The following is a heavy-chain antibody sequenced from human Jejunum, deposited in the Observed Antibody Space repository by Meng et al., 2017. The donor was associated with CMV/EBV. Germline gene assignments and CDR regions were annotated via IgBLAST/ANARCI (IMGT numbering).Heavy chain of an antibody. V-gene: IGHV2-5*02. J-gene: IGHJ4*02. Sequence: ITLQESVPTLVNTTQTLTLTCTLAGFSLSISGVGVGWIRQPPGKALEWLALIYWDDDKRYSPSLKNRLIITKDTSKNQVVLTLTNIDPVDTATYYCAHRHRLRDFDYWGQGTLVTVSS. CDR2: IYWDDDK. CDR1: GFSLSISGVG. D-gene: IGHD4-17*01. CDR3: AHRHRLRDFDY.